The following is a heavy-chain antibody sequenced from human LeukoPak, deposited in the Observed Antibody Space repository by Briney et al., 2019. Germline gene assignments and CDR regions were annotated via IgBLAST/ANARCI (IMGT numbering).Heavy chain of an antibody. Sequence: GGSLRLSCTASGFTFGDYAMSWFRQAPGKGLEWVSYISSSGSTISYADSVKGRFTISRDNAKNSLYLQMNSLRAEDTAVYYCAREGALTVTKDAFDIWGQGTMVTVSS. D-gene: IGHD4-17*01. V-gene: IGHV3-48*03. CDR3: AREGALTVTKDAFDI. CDR1: GFTFGDYA. J-gene: IGHJ3*02. CDR2: ISSSGSTI.